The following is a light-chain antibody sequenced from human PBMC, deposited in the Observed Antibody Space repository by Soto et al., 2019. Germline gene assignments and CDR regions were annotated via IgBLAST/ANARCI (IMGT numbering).Light chain of an antibody. CDR1: QSVSSGY. V-gene: IGKV3-20*01. CDR2: GAS. J-gene: IGKJ1*01. Sequence: EIVLTQSPGTLSLSPGQRATLSCRASQSVSSGYLAWYKQEPGQAPRLLIYGASSRATGIPDRFSGSGSGTDLTLTISRLEPEDFAVYYCQQYDTSPRTFGQGTKVEIK. CDR3: QQYDTSPRT.